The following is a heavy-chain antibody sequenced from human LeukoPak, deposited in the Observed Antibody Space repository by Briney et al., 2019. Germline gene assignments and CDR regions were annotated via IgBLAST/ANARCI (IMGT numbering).Heavy chain of an antibody. Sequence: SETLSLTCTVSGGSISSYYWSWIRQPAGKGLEWIGRIYTSGSTNYNPSLKSRVTISVDTSKNQFSLKLSSVTAADTAVYYCARQYSSSLDLYYYYGMDVWGQGTTVTVSS. D-gene: IGHD6-13*01. CDR2: IYTSGST. CDR1: GGSISSYY. J-gene: IGHJ6*02. CDR3: ARQYSSSLDLYYYYGMDV. V-gene: IGHV4-4*07.